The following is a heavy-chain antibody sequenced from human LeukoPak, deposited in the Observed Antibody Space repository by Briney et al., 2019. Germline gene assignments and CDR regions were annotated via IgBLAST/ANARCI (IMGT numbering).Heavy chain of an antibody. D-gene: IGHD4-17*01. V-gene: IGHV1-69*05. J-gene: IGHJ4*02. CDR2: IIPIFGTA. Sequence: SVKVSCKGSGGTFSRYAISWVRQAPGQGLEWMGRIIPIFGTANYAQKFQGRFTITTDDATSTVYMELSSLKSEDTAVYYCARDSPSDYGDRNYFDYWGQGTLVTVSS. CDR3: ARDSPSDYGDRNYFDY. CDR1: GGTFSRYA.